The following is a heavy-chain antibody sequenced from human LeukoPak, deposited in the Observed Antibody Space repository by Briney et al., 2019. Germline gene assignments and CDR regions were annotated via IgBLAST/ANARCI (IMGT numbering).Heavy chain of an antibody. Sequence: SETLSLTCTVSGGSTSSYYWSWIRQPAGKGLEWIGRIYTSGSTNYNPSLKSRVTMSVDTSKNQFSLKLSSVTAADTAVYYCAREWSGSSGWYSVVDYYYYYGMDVWGQGTTVTVSS. CDR2: IYTSGST. D-gene: IGHD6-19*01. CDR1: GGSTSSYY. CDR3: AREWSGSSGWYSVVDYYYYYGMDV. J-gene: IGHJ6*02. V-gene: IGHV4-4*07.